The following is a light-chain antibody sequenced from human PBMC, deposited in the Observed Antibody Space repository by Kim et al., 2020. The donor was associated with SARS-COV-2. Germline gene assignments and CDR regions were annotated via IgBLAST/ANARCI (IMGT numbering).Light chain of an antibody. V-gene: IGKV4-1*01. J-gene: IGKJ4*01. CDR1: QSVLYSSKNKNY. Sequence: DIVMTQSPDSLAVSLGERATINCKSSQSVLYSSKNKNYLAWYQQKPGQPPKLLIYWASTRESGVPDRFSGSESGTDFTLSISSLQAEDVAVYYCQQYYSTPLTFGGGTKLEIK. CDR3: QQYYSTPLT. CDR2: WAS.